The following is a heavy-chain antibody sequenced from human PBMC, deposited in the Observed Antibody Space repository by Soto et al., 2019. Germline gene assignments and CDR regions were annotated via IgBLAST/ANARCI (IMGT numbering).Heavy chain of an antibody. CDR2: ITVNGTT. V-gene: IGHV4-4*07. CDR1: GAYVSDFS. Sequence: PSETLSLTCTVSGAYVSDFSWSWIRQPAGKGLEWIGRITVNGTTQYTPSFRSRVTMSMDTSRNQFSLNLQSATAADTALYYCARESGENWTYEAHWGQGTLVTVSS. CDR3: ARESGENWTYEAH. D-gene: IGHD1-7*01. J-gene: IGHJ1*01.